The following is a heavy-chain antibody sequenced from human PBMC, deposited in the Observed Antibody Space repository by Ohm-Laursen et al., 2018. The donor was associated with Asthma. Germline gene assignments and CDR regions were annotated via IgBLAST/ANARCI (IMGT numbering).Heavy chain of an antibody. D-gene: IGHD2-2*01. J-gene: IGHJ6*02. CDR2: IIPIFGTA. CDR3: ARDIVVVPAAINQGYYYGMDV. CDR1: GGTFSSYA. Sequence: SVKVSCKASGGTFSSYAISWVRQAPGQGLEWMGGIIPIFGTANYAQKFQGRVTITADESTSTAYMELSSLRSEDTAVYYCARDIVVVPAAINQGYYYGMDVWGQRTTVTVS. V-gene: IGHV1-69*13.